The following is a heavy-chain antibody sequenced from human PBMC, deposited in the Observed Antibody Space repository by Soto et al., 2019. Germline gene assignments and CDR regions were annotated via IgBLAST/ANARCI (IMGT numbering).Heavy chain of an antibody. CDR2: ISTYSGDT. D-gene: IGHD5-12*01. J-gene: IGHJ5*02. Sequence: ASVKVSCKASGYTFFTYDISWVRQAHGQGLEWMGWISTYSGDTKYAQKFQGRVTMTTDTSTTTAYLELRSLRSDDPAVYYCARHHGPTTSENWFDPWGQGTLVTVSS. CDR1: GYTFFTYD. V-gene: IGHV1-18*01. CDR3: ARHHGPTTSENWFDP.